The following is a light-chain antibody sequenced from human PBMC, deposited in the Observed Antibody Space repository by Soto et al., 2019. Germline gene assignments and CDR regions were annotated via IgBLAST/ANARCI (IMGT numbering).Light chain of an antibody. CDR3: MQALQTLPLT. V-gene: IGKV2-28*01. CDR2: LGS. CDR1: QSLRHSNGFNY. Sequence: DIVMTQSPLFLPVTPGEPASISCRSSQSLRHSNGFNYLDWYLQKPGQSPQLLIYLGSSRASGVPDRFSGSGSGTEFTLKISRVEAEDVGVYYCMQALQTLPLTFGGGTKVEIK. J-gene: IGKJ4*01.